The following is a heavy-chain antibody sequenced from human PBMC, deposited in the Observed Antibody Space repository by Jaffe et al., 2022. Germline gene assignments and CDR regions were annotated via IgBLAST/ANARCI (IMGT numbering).Heavy chain of an antibody. J-gene: IGHJ5*02. Sequence: QVQLQESGPGLVKPSETLSLTCAVSGYSITNSYYWGWIRQPPGKGLEWIGNIYHSGSTYYNPSFKSRLTISVDTSKNQFSLKLSSVTAADTAVYYCARHRNGGSLSPFDPWGQGTLVTVSS. D-gene: IGHD6-25*01. V-gene: IGHV4-38-2*01. CDR3: ARHRNGGSLSPFDP. CDR1: GYSITNSYY. CDR2: IYHSGST.